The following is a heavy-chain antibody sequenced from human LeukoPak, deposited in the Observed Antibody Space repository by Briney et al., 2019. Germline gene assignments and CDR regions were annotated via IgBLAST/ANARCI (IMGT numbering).Heavy chain of an antibody. Sequence: GGSLRLSCAASGFTFRTYWMSWVRQAPGKGLEWVANIKRGGSKIYYVDSVKGRFTISRDNDKNSLYLQMNSLRAEDTAVYYCTSDSQGSGIYSVDYWGQGTLVTVSS. J-gene: IGHJ4*02. V-gene: IGHV3-7*05. D-gene: IGHD3-10*01. CDR2: IKRGGSKI. CDR1: GFTFRTYW. CDR3: TSDSQGSGIYSVDY.